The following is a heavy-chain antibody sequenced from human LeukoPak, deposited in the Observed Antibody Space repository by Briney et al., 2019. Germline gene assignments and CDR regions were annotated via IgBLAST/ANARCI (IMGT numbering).Heavy chain of an antibody. CDR2: ISWNSNTI. CDR3: ARDIRITVIRGFDY. J-gene: IGHJ4*02. Sequence: GGSLRLSCAASGFTFDDYAMYWVRQVPGKGLEWVSGISWNSNTIGYADSVKGRFTISRDNAKNSLYLQMNSPRPEDTALYYCARDIRITVIRGFDYWGQGILVTVSS. D-gene: IGHD3-10*01. CDR1: GFTFDDYA. V-gene: IGHV3-9*01.